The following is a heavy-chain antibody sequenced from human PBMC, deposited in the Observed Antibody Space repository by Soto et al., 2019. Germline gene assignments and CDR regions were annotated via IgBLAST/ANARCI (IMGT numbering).Heavy chain of an antibody. V-gene: IGHV1-69*02. CDR3: ARGLGGYSWFDP. D-gene: IGHD1-26*01. CDR2: IIPILGIA. J-gene: IGHJ5*02. Sequence: QVQLVQSGAEVKKPGSSVKVSCKASGGTFSSYTISWVRQAPGQGLEWMGRIIPILGIANYAQKFQGRVTIPADKSTSTAYMELSSLRSEDTAVYYCARGLGGYSWFDPWGQGTLVTVSS. CDR1: GGTFSSYT.